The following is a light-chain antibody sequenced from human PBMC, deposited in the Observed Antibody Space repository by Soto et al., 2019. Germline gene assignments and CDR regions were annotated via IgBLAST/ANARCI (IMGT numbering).Light chain of an antibody. V-gene: IGKV1-17*01. Sequence: DIQMTQSPSSLSASVGDRVTITCRASQDVRSDLGWYQQKPGKAPQRLISAASSLQSGVPSRFSGRGSGTEFTLTISSLQPEDFATYYCLQYNNFPLTFGQGTKVEFK. CDR3: LQYNNFPLT. CDR1: QDVRSD. CDR2: AAS. J-gene: IGKJ1*01.